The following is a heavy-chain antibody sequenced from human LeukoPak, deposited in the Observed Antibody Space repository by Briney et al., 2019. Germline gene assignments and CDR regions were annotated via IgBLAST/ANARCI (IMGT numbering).Heavy chain of an antibody. Sequence: ASVKVSCKASGYTFTSYGISWVRQAPGQGLEWMGWISAYNGNTNYAQKLQGRVTMTTDTSTSTAYMELRSLRSDDTAVYYCARESSTSCWGTYYYYGMDVWGQGTTVTVSS. J-gene: IGHJ6*02. V-gene: IGHV1-18*01. D-gene: IGHD2-2*01. CDR3: ARESSTSCWGTYYYYGMDV. CDR1: GYTFTSYG. CDR2: ISAYNGNT.